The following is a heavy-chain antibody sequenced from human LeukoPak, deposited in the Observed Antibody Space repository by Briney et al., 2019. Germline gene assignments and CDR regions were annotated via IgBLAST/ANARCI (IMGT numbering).Heavy chain of an antibody. D-gene: IGHD7-27*01. CDR2: IYYSGST. J-gene: IGHJ4*02. V-gene: IGHV4-59*08. Sequence: SSETLSLTCTVSGGSISSYYWSWIRQPPGKGLEWIGYIYYSGSTNYNPSLKSRVTISVDTSKNQFSLKLSSVTAADTAVYYCARRHWGPIDYWGQGTLVTVSS. CDR1: GGSISSYY. CDR3: ARRHWGPIDY.